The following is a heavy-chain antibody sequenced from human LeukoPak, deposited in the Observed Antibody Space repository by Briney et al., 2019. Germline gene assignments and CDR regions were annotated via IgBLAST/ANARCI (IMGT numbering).Heavy chain of an antibody. J-gene: IGHJ3*02. V-gene: IGHV3-23*01. CDR2: ISGSGGST. D-gene: IGHD3-10*01. CDR3: AKVLGWFGELVLRDAFDI. CDR1: GFTFSSYA. Sequence: PGGSLRLSCAASGFTFSSYAMSWVRQAPGKGLEWVSAISGSGGSTYYADSVKGRFTISRGNSKNTLYLQMNSLRAEDTAVYYCAKVLGWFGELVLRDAFDIWGQGTMVTVSS.